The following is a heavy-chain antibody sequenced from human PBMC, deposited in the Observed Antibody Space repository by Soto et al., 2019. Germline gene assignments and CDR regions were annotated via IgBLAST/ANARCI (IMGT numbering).Heavy chain of an antibody. Sequence: ASVKVSCKASGYTFTSYYMHWVRQAPGQGLEWMGIINPSGGSTSYAQKFQGRVTMTRDTSTSTVYMELSSLRSEDTAVYYCASDVVGGRELRQVRVRFDSWGRGSLVTGSS. CDR2: INPSGGST. D-gene: IGHD2-15*01. CDR3: ASDVVGGRELRQVRVRFDS. V-gene: IGHV1-46*03. J-gene: IGHJ5*01. CDR1: GYTFTSYY.